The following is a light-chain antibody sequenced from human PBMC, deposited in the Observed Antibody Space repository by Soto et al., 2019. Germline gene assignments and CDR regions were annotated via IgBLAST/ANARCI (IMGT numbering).Light chain of an antibody. CDR3: QQYGNSPIT. CDR2: GAS. V-gene: IGKV3-20*01. Sequence: EVVMTQSPATMSVSPGEIATLYFRASQDVSTNVAWFQQKPGQAPRLLISGASSRATGIPDRFSGSGSGTDFTLTVSRLEPEDFALYYCQQYGNSPITFGQGTRLEI. CDR1: QDVSTN. J-gene: IGKJ5*01.